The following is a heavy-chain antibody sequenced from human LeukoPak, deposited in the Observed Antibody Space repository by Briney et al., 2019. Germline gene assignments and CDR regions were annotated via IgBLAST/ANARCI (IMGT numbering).Heavy chain of an antibody. CDR3: ARDRGSSSWFDP. CDR1: GFTVSSNY. V-gene: IGHV3-53*01. Sequence: GESLQISCAASGFTVSSNYMRWVRQAPGKGLEWVSLIYSGGSTYYADSVKGRFTISRDNSKNTLYLQMNSLRVDDTAVYYCARDRGSSSWFDPWGQGTLVTVSS. D-gene: IGHD6-6*01. J-gene: IGHJ5*02. CDR2: IYSGGST.